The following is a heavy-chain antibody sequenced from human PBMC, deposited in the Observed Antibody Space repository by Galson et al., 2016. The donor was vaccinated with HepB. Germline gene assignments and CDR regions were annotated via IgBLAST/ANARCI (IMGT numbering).Heavy chain of an antibody. V-gene: IGHV1-3*04. D-gene: IGHD2-21*02. Sequence: SCKASGYTFTKYPIHWVRQAPGQRLEWMAWINIGNGNTQYSRKFQARVSITRDTSASTAYIELSSLRSEDTAVYYCARYAHCGGDCESAYYGMDVWGQGTTVTVSS. CDR1: GYTFTKYP. CDR2: INIGNGNT. CDR3: ARYAHCGGDCESAYYGMDV. J-gene: IGHJ6*02.